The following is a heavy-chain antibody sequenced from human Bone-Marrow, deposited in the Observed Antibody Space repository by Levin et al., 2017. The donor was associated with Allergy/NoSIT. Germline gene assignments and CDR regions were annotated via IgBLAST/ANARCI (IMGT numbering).Heavy chain of an antibody. V-gene: IGHV3-30*04. Sequence: GGSLRLSCAASGFTFSSCAMHWVRQAPGKGLEWVATISYDGSSEYYADSVKGRFTISRDNSKNTLYVQMHSLRREDTAVYYCASVDTTMVTSHTTFDYWGQGTLVSVSS. J-gene: IGHJ4*02. CDR2: ISYDGSSE. CDR3: ASVDTTMVTSHTTFDY. CDR1: GFTFSSCA. D-gene: IGHD5-18*01.